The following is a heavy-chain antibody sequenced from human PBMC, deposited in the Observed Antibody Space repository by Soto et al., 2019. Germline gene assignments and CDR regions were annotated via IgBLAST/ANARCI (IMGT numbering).Heavy chain of an antibody. V-gene: IGHV4-59*01. Sequence: SETLSLTCTVSGGSISSYYWSWIRQPPGKGLEWIGYIYYSGSTNYNPSLKSRVTISVDTSKNQFSLKLSSVTAADTAVYYCERDHCSSTSCYGGFDPWGQGTLVTVSS. D-gene: IGHD2-2*01. CDR1: GGSISSYY. J-gene: IGHJ5*02. CDR3: ERDHCSSTSCYGGFDP. CDR2: IYYSGST.